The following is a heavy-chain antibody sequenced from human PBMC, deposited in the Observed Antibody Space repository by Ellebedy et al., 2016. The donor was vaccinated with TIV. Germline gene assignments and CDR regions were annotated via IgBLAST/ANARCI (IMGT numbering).Heavy chain of an antibody. CDR3: ARVLDMGEQSQGFDY. J-gene: IGHJ4*02. CDR2: ISSNGGST. V-gene: IGHV3-64*01. D-gene: IGHD2-2*03. Sequence: GESLKISCAASGFPFSSYAMHWVRQAPGKGLEYVSAISSNGGSTYYANSVKGRFTISRDNSRNTLYLQMGSLRAEDMAVYYSARVLDMGEQSQGFDYWGQGTLVTVSS. CDR1: GFPFSSYA.